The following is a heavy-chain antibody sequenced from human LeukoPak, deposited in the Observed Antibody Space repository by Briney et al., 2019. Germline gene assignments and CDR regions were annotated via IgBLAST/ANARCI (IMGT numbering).Heavy chain of an antibody. Sequence: PGGSLRLSCAASGFTFGSYKMHWVRQAPGKGPDWDSSINSNRRFIYYADAVKGRFIISRDNAKNSVYLQMNSLRVEDTAVYYCAKSDLDSFDAFNVWGRGTRVIVSS. D-gene: IGHD3-9*01. V-gene: IGHV3-21*01. J-gene: IGHJ3*01. CDR3: AKSDLDSFDAFNV. CDR2: INSNRRFI. CDR1: GFTFGSYK.